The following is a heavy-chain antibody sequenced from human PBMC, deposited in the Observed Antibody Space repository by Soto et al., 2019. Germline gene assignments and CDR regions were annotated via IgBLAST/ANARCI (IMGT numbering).Heavy chain of an antibody. D-gene: IGHD5-18*01. V-gene: IGHV4-31*03. CDR2: IYYSGST. J-gene: IGHJ6*03. CDR1: GGYISSGGYY. CDR3: AGSKWIQLWNYMDV. Sequence: SETLSLTCTVSGGYISSGGYYWSWIRQHPGKGLEWIGYIYYSGSTYYNPSLKSRVTISVDTSKNQFSLKLSSLRSEDTAVYYCAGSKWIQLWNYMDVWGKGITVTVSS.